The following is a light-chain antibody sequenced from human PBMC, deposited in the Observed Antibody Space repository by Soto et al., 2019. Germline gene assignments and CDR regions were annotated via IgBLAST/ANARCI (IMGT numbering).Light chain of an antibody. Sequence: EIVMTQSTATLSVSPGERATLSCRASQSVSSNLAWYQQKPGQAPRLLIYGASTRATGIPARFSGSGSGTEFTLTISSLQSEDFAVYYCQQYNNWPSYTFGQGTKVDI. CDR3: QQYNNWPSYT. J-gene: IGKJ2*01. CDR1: QSVSSN. CDR2: GAS. V-gene: IGKV3-15*01.